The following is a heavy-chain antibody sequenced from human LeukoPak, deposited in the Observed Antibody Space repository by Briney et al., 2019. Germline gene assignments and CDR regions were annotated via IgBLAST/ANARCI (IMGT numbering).Heavy chain of an antibody. V-gene: IGHV4-39*07. Sequence: SETLSLTCTVSGGSISSSSSYWGWIRQPPGKGLEWIGSIYYSGSTYYNPSFKSRVTISLDTSKNQFSLKLSAVTAAGTAVYYCARISSAMVLHWGQGTLVTVSS. J-gene: IGHJ4*02. CDR2: IYYSGST. D-gene: IGHD5-18*01. CDR3: ARISSAMVLH. CDR1: GGSISSSSSY.